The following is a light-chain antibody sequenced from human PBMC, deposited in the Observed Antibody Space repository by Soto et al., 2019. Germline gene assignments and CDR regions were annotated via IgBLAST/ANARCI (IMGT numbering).Light chain of an antibody. CDR2: DVS. CDR1: SSDVGGYNY. V-gene: IGLV2-14*01. Sequence: QSALTQPASVSGSPGQSITISCTGTSSDVGGYNYVSWYQQHPGKAPKLMIYDVSNRHSGVSNRFSGSQSGNTASLTISGLQAEDEDDYYCSSYTSSSTPVVFGGGTKLTVL. J-gene: IGLJ2*01. CDR3: SSYTSSSTPVV.